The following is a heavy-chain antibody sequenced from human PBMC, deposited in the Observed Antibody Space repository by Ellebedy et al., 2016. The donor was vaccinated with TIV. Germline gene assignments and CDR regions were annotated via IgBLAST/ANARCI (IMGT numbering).Heavy chain of an antibody. D-gene: IGHD3-10*01. V-gene: IGHV4-59*01. CDR2: AHHSGDP. CDR1: QDSTGDFY. CDR3: ARWGGRKGGGSVAAFDI. Sequence: GSLRLSCVVSQDSTGDFYWNWIRQTPGRGLEWIGFAHHSGDPVYNPSLKSRVTASVDTAKNQISLKLTSVTAADTAIYYCARWGGRKGGGSVAAFDIWGQGTMVTVSS. J-gene: IGHJ3*02.